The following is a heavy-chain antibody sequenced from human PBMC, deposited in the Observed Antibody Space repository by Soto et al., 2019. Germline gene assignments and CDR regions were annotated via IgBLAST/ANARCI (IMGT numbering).Heavy chain of an antibody. J-gene: IGHJ6*01. Sequence: GESLKISCKGSGYSFTSYWISWVRQMPGKGLEWMGRIDPSDSYTNYSPSFQGHVTISADKSISTAYLQWSSLKASDTAMYYCARPQDDSSGYYYYGMDVWGQGTTVTVSS. CDR3: ARPQDDSSGYYYYGMDV. V-gene: IGHV5-10-1*01. CDR1: GYSFTSYW. CDR2: IDPSDSYT. D-gene: IGHD3-22*01.